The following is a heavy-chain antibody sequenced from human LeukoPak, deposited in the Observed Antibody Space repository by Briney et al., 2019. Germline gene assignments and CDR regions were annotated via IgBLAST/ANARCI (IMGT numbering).Heavy chain of an antibody. Sequence: PSETLSLTCIVSGGSTSSYYWSWIRQPPGKGLEWIGYIHYSGSTNYNPSLKSRVTISLDTSMNQFSLKLSSVTAADTAVYYCARLFWGDSHSFDYWGQGTLVTVSS. CDR1: GGSTSSYY. V-gene: IGHV4-59*01. J-gene: IGHJ4*02. CDR3: ARLFWGDSHSFDY. CDR2: IHYSGST. D-gene: IGHD3-3*01.